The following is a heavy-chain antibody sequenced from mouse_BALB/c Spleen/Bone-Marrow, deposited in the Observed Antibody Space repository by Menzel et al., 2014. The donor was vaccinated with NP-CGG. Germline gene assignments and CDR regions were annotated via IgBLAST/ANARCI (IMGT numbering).Heavy chain of an antibody. CDR1: GFTFSSYA. V-gene: IGHV5-9-4*01. J-gene: IGHJ4*01. D-gene: IGHD1-2*01. CDR3: ARDHYGYYTMDY. Sequence: VQLQQSGGGLMKPGGSLKLSCAASGFTFSSYAMSWVRQSPENRLEWVAEISSGGSYTYYPDTVTGRFTISRDNAQNXLYLERSSLRSEDTAMYYCARDHYGYYTMDYWGQGTSVSVSS. CDR2: ISSGGSYT.